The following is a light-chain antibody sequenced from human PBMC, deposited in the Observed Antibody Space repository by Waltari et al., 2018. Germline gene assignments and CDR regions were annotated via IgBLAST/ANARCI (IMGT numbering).Light chain of an antibody. J-gene: IGLJ3*02. V-gene: IGLV1-44*01. Sequence: QTVLTQPPSASGTPGQRVTISCSGSSSNIGSNLVNWYQQLPGTAPKLLVYRKNPRPSWGPDRFSGSKSGTSASLAISGLQSEDEADYYCAAWDDSLSGKVFGGGTKLTVL. CDR3: AAWDDSLSGKV. CDR1: SSNIGSNL. CDR2: RKN.